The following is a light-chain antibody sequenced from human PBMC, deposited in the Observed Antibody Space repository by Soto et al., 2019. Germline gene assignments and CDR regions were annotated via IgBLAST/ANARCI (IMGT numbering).Light chain of an antibody. V-gene: IGLV2-14*03. CDR2: DVT. CDR1: SNDIGPYNY. J-gene: IGLJ2*01. Sequence: QSVLTQPASVSGSPGQSITISCTGTSNDIGPYNYVSWYQQHPGKAPRLLIYDVTNRPSGVSDRFSGSKSGRTASLTISGLQAEYEADYYCSSYTSISAVVFGGGTKLTVL. CDR3: SSYTSISAVV.